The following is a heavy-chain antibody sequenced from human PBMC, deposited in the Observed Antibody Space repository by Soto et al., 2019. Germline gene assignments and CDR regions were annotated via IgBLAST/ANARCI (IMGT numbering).Heavy chain of an antibody. Sequence: PGGSLRLSCAASGFTVSSNYMSWVRQAPGKGLEWVSVIYSGGSTYYADSVKGRFTISRDNSKNTLYLQMNSLRAEDTAVYYCARVRSGYYPTLDYWSQGTLVTVSS. D-gene: IGHD3-22*01. V-gene: IGHV3-66*01. CDR1: GFTVSSNY. CDR2: IYSGGST. J-gene: IGHJ4*02. CDR3: ARVRSGYYPTLDY.